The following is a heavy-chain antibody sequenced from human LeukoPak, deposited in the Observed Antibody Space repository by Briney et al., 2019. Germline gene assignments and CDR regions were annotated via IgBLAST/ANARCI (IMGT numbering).Heavy chain of an antibody. V-gene: IGHV4-39*01. J-gene: IGHJ5*01. Sequence: SETLSLTCTVSGGSITAGNHHWGWIRQPPGKGLEWIGSVYYSGSIFSDTSHKSRVTISGDTSKNQFSLSLSSVTAADTAVYYCARLNPGYVTAPHDSWGQGMLDTVSS. CDR1: GGSITAGNHH. CDR2: VYYSGSI. D-gene: IGHD3-16*01. CDR3: ARLNPGYVTAPHDS.